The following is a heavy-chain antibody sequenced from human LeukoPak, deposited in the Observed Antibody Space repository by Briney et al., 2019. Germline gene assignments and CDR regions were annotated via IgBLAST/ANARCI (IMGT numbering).Heavy chain of an antibody. J-gene: IGHJ4*02. V-gene: IGHV4-31*03. CDR1: GGSISSGGYY. CDR2: ISYSGST. CDR3: AREDRKVVNYFDY. D-gene: IGHD3-22*01. Sequence: SETLSLTCTVSGGSISSGGYYWSWIRQHPGKGLEWIGYISYSGSTYYNPSLKSRVTISVDTSKNQFSLKLSSVTAADTAVYYCAREDRKVVNYFDYWGQGTLVTVSS.